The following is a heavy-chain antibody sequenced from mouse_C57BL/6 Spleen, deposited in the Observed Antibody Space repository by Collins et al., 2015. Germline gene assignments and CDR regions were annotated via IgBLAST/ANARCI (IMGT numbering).Heavy chain of an antibody. CDR3: ARPRHGYYGSTIYYAMDY. CDR2: IDPSDSYT. Sequence: QVQLQQPGAELVMPGASVKLSCKASGYTFTSYWVHWVKQRPGQGLEWIGEIDPSDSYTNYNQKFKGKSTLTVDKSSSTAYMQLSSLTSEDSAVYYCARPRHGYYGSTIYYAMDYWGQGTSVTVSS. J-gene: IGHJ4*01. D-gene: IGHD1-1*01. CDR1: GYTFTSYW. V-gene: IGHV1-69*01.